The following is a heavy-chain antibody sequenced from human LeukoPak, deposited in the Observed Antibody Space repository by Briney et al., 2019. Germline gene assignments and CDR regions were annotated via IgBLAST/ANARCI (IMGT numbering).Heavy chain of an antibody. Sequence: GGSLRLSCAASGFIFSDYAMNWVRQAPGKGLEWISHISGDSITTYDADSVKGRFTISRDNVKNSLYLQVNSLRDEVTAVYYCARYFGDPQGMDVWGQGTTVTVSS. CDR2: ISGDSITT. V-gene: IGHV3-48*02. J-gene: IGHJ6*02. D-gene: IGHD3-10*01. CDR3: ARYFGDPQGMDV. CDR1: GFIFSDYA.